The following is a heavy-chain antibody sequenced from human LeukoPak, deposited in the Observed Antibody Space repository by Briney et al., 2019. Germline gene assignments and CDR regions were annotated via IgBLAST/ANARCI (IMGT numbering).Heavy chain of an antibody. Sequence: RPSETLSLTCTVSGVSISSSSYYWGWIRQPPGKGLEWIGSIYYSGSTYYNPSLKSRVTISVDTSKNQFSLKLSSVTAADTAVYYCAKLLLQYYYYAMDVWGRGTTVTVSS. J-gene: IGHJ6*02. CDR2: IYYSGST. CDR3: AKLLLQYYYYAMDV. CDR1: GVSISSSSYY. V-gene: IGHV4-39*01. D-gene: IGHD2-15*01.